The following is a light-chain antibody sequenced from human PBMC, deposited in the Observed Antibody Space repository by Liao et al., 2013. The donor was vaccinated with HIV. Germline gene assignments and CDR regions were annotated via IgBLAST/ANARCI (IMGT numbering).Light chain of an antibody. CDR1: KLGEKY. CDR2: QDR. J-gene: IGLJ2*01. V-gene: IGLV3-1*01. CDR3: QVWDSSSDHPV. Sequence: SYELTQPPSVSVSPGQTASITCSGYKLGEKYICWYQQKPGQSPVLVIYQDRKRPSGIPERFSGSKSGNTATLTISGVEAGEAGDEADYYCQVWDSSSDHPVFGGGTKLTVL.